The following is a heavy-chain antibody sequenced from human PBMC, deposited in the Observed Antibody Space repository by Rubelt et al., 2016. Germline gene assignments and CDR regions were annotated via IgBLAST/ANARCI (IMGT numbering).Heavy chain of an antibody. D-gene: IGHD6-19*01. CDR2: IWYDGSNK. J-gene: IGHJ4*02. CDR1: GFTFSSYG. Sequence: QVQLVESGGGVVQPGRSLRLSCAASGFTFSSYGMHWVRQAPGKGLEWVAVIWYDGSNKYYADSVKGRFTSSRDNCKNTLYLQMNSRRAEDTAVYYCARVRGSSFDYWGQGTLVTVSS. CDR3: ARVRGSSFDY. V-gene: IGHV3-33*01.